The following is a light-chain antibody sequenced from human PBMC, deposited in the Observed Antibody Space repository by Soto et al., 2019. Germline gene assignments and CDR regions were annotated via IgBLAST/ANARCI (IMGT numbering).Light chain of an antibody. CDR2: DVS. Sequence: QSALTQPASVSGSPGQSITISCTGTSSDIGGYIYVSWYQHHPGKAPKLLIYDVSNRPSGVSNRFSGSKSGNTASLTISGLQVEDEADYFCSTYTSSRTRFGGGTKPPS. J-gene: IGLJ2*01. CDR3: STYTSSRTR. V-gene: IGLV2-14*03. CDR1: SSDIGGYIY.